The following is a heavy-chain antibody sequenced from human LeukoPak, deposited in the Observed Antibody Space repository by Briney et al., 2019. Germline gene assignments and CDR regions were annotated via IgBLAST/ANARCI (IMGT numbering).Heavy chain of an antibody. CDR1: GGSISSYY. CDR3: ARVSGSSGWYEISGMDV. Sequence: SETLSLTCTISGGSISSYYWSWIRQPPGKGLEWIGYIYYSGSTNYNPSLKSRVTISVDTSKNQFSLKLSSVTAADTAVYYCARVSGSSGWYEISGMDVWGQGTTVTVSS. V-gene: IGHV4-59*08. D-gene: IGHD6-19*01. CDR2: IYYSGST. J-gene: IGHJ6*02.